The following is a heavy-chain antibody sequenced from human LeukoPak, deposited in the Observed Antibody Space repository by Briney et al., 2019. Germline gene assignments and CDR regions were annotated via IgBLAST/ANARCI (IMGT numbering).Heavy chain of an antibody. CDR3: TRGRYTSSWLDY. J-gene: IGHJ4*02. CDR1: GFTLSTYW. Sequence: PGGSLRLSCAASGFTLSTYWMHWVRQAPGKGLVWVSRINSDGTTTTYADSVKGRFTISRDNAKDTLYLQMNSLRAEDTAVYFCTRGRYTSSWLDYWGQGTLVTVSP. D-gene: IGHD6-13*01. V-gene: IGHV3-74*01. CDR2: INSDGTTT.